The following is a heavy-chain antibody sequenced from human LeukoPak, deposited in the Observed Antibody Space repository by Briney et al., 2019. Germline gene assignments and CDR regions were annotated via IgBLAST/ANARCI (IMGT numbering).Heavy chain of an antibody. CDR3: ARERVVTAIYWYFDL. V-gene: IGHV1-18*01. J-gene: IGHJ2*01. D-gene: IGHD2-21*02. Sequence: ASVKVSCKASGYTFTSYGISWVRQAPGQGREWMGWISAYNGNTNYAQKLQGRVTMTTDTSTSTAYMELRSLRSDDTAVYYCARERVVTAIYWYFDLWGRGTLVTVSS. CDR1: GYTFTSYG. CDR2: ISAYNGNT.